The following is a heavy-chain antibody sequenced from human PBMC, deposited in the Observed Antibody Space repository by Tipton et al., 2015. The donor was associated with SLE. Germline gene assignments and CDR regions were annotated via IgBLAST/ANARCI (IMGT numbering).Heavy chain of an antibody. CDR3: AHRGTSSGYYYYFDY. Sequence: SLRLSCAASGFTFSSYAMSWVRQAPGKGLEWVSSIRNSGDTTYYADSLKGRFTISRDNSKNTLYLQMNSLRAEDTAVYYCAHRGTSSGYYYYFDYWGQGTLVTVSS. J-gene: IGHJ4*02. V-gene: IGHV3-23*01. D-gene: IGHD3-22*01. CDR1: GFTFSSYA. CDR2: IRNSGDTT.